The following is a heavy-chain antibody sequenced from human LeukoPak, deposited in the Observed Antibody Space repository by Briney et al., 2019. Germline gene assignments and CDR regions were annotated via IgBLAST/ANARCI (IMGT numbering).Heavy chain of an antibody. J-gene: IGHJ4*02. CDR3: VKDPTGTTGFDY. CDR2: ISSNGGST. D-gene: IGHD1-7*01. CDR1: GFTFSSYA. V-gene: IGHV3-64D*09. Sequence: GGSLRLSCSASGFTFSSYAMHGVRQAPGKALEYVSAISSNGGSTYYAESVKGRFTISRENSKNTMYLQMSSLRAEDTAVYYCVKDPTGTTGFDYWGQGTLVTVSS.